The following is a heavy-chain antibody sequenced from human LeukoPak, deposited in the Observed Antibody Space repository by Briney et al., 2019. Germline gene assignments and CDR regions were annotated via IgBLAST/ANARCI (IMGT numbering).Heavy chain of an antibody. Sequence: ASVKVSCKASGYTFTSYYMHWVRQAPGQGLEWMGIINPSGGSTSYAQKFQGRVTMTRDTSTSTVYMELSSLRSEDTAVYYCARDPPDSPGGELEDYWGPGTLVTVSS. CDR3: ARDPPDSPGGELEDY. CDR2: INPSGGST. V-gene: IGHV1-46*01. J-gene: IGHJ4*02. D-gene: IGHD1-26*01. CDR1: GYTFTSYY.